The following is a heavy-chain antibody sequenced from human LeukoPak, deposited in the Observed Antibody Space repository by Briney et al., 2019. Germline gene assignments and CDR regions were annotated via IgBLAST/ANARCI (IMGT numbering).Heavy chain of an antibody. CDR2: ISGDGGST. J-gene: IGHJ4*02. V-gene: IGHV3-43*02. Sequence: PGGSLRLSCAASGFTFDDYAMHWVRQAPGKGLEWVSLISGDGGSTYYADSVKGRFTISRDNSKNSLYLQMNSLRTEDTALYYCARQVGARPYFDYWGKGTLVTVSS. CDR1: GFTFDDYA. D-gene: IGHD1-26*01. CDR3: ARQVGARPYFDY.